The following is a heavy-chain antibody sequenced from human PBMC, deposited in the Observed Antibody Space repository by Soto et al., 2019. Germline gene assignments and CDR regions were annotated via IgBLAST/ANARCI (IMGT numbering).Heavy chain of an antibody. J-gene: IGHJ4*02. Sequence: EVQLLESGGNLVQPGGSLRLSCAASGFTFSSYAMSWVRQAPGKGLEWVSLIGSNGDNIYYADSVKGRFTISRDNSRNTLYMQMNSLRVEDTAVYFCAAGTISSWYGYWGQGTLVTVSS. CDR3: AAGTISSWYGY. D-gene: IGHD6-13*01. CDR2: IGSNGDNI. CDR1: GFTFSSYA. V-gene: IGHV3-23*01.